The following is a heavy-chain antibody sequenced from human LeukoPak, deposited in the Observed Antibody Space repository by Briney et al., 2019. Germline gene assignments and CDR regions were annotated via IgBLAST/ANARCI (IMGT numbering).Heavy chain of an antibody. J-gene: IGHJ6*02. CDR3: ARGGYGDYVYRYYYYGMDV. CDR2: IRSKAYGGTT. CDR1: GFTFGDYA. Sequence: GRSLRLSCTASGFTFGDYAINWFRQAPGKGLEWVGFIRSKAYGGTTEYAASVKGRFTISRDNSKNTLYLQMNSLRAEDTAVYYCARGGYGDYVYRYYYYGMDVWGQGTTVTVSS. V-gene: IGHV3-49*03. D-gene: IGHD4-17*01.